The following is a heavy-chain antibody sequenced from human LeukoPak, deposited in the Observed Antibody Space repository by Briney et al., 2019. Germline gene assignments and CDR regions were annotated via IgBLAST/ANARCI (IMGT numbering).Heavy chain of an antibody. V-gene: IGHV1-2*02. Sequence: ASVKVSCKASGYTFIGYYMHWVRQAPGQGLEWMGWINPNSGGTNYAQKFQGRVTMTRDTSISTAYMELSSLTSDDTAVYYCARGPYSGTYYEGYWGQGTPVTVSS. CDR1: GYTFIGYY. CDR2: INPNSGGT. D-gene: IGHD1-26*01. CDR3: ARGPYSGTYYEGY. J-gene: IGHJ4*02.